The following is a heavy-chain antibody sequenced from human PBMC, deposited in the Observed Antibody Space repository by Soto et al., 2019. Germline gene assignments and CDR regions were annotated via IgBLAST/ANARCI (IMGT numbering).Heavy chain of an antibody. CDR3: ARDLKEYCSDGKCNWFDP. D-gene: IGHD2-15*01. V-gene: IGHV4-59*01. CDR2: ISYSGST. Sequence: SETLSLPCTVSGASITTYYWSWIRQPPGKGLEWIGYISYSGSTDYNPSLKSRVTISFDASKNQISLQVRSATAADAAVYYCARDLKEYCSDGKCNWFDPWGQGTLVTVSS. J-gene: IGHJ5*02. CDR1: GASITTYY.